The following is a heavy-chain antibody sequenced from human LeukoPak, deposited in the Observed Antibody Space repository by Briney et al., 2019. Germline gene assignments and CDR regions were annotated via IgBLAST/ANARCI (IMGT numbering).Heavy chain of an antibody. CDR3: ARDIPNDYVWGRPDAFDI. CDR1: GGSISSYY. V-gene: IGHV4-59*12. CDR2: IYYSGST. J-gene: IGHJ3*02. Sequence: SETLSLTCTVSGGSISSYYWSWIRQPPGKGLEWIGYIYYSGSTNYNPSLKSRVTISVDMSKNQFSLKLSSMTAADTAVYYCARDIPNDYVWGRPDAFDIWGQGTMVTVSS. D-gene: IGHD3-16*01.